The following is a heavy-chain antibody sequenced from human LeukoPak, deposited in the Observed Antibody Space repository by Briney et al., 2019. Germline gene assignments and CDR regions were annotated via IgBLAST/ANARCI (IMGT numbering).Heavy chain of an antibody. V-gene: IGHV5-51*01. CDR3: ARQLAPFYYYDSSGYPLDY. CDR1: GYRFSTYW. CDR2: IDPSDSDT. D-gene: IGHD3-22*01. J-gene: IGHJ4*02. Sequence: PGESLKISCQCSGYRFSTYWIGWVRLMPGKGLEYMGMIDPSDSDTRYNPPFQGQVTISSAKSVSTAYLQWSSLKASDTAMYYCARQLAPFYYYDSSGYPLDYWGQGTLVTVSS.